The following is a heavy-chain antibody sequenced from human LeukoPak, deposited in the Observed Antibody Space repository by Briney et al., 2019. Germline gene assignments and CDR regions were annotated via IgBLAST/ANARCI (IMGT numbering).Heavy chain of an antibody. D-gene: IGHD6-13*01. V-gene: IGHV3-11*06. CDR2: ISSSSTYT. CDR1: GFTFSDYY. Sequence: GRTLRLSYATSGFTFSDYYMSWIRQTPGKGLEWVSHISSSSTYTNYADSVKGRFTISRDKAKNSLYLQMNSLRAEDTAVYYCARVAPTGYHFDNWGQGTLVTVSS. J-gene: IGHJ4*02. CDR3: ARVAPTGYHFDN.